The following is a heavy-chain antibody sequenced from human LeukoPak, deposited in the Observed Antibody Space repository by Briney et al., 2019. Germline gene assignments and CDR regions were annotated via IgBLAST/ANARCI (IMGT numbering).Heavy chain of an antibody. V-gene: IGHV4-61*01. CDR2: THTSGRT. CDR1: GDSVSSGNSY. CDR3: ARNLGI. Sequence: SETLSLTCSVSGDSVSSGNSYWNWIRQPPGQGLEWIGSTHTSGRTKYNPSLKSRVTISTDTSKNQFSLNLNSIISTDTAVYYCARNLGIWGQGILVTVS. J-gene: IGHJ4*02.